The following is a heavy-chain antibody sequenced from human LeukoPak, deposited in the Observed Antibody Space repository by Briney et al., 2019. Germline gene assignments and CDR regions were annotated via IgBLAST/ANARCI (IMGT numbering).Heavy chain of an antibody. Sequence: VASVKVSCKASGYTFTSYGISWVRQAPGQGLEWMGWINPNSGGTNYAQKFQGRVTMTRDTSISTAYMELSRLRSDDTAVYYCAREGIAAATDYWGQGTLVTVSS. D-gene: IGHD6-13*01. CDR2: INPNSGGT. V-gene: IGHV1-2*02. CDR1: GYTFTSYG. J-gene: IGHJ4*02. CDR3: AREGIAAATDY.